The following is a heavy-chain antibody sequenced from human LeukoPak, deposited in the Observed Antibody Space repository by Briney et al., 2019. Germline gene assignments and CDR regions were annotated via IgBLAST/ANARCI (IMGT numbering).Heavy chain of an antibody. CDR1: GGTFSSYA. D-gene: IGHD6-13*01. Sequence: ASVKVSCKASGGTFSSYAISWVRQAPGQGLEWMGGIIPIFGTANYAQKFQGRVTITADESTSTAYMELGSLRSEDTAVYYCARHGIAAAGGGFDYWGQGTLVTVSS. CDR2: IIPIFGTA. J-gene: IGHJ4*02. CDR3: ARHGIAAAGGGFDY. V-gene: IGHV1-69*13.